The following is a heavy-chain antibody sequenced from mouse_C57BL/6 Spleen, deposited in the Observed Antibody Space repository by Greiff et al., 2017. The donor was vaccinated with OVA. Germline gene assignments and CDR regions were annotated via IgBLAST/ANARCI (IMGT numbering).Heavy chain of an antibody. J-gene: IGHJ1*03. D-gene: IGHD1-1*01. V-gene: IGHV1-81*01. CDR3: ASPHYYGSSYVYWYFDV. Sequence: VKLVESGAELARPGASVKLSCKASGYTFTSYGISWVKQRTGQGLEWIGEIYPRRGNTYYNEKFKGKATLTADKSSSTAYMERRSLTSEDSAVYFCASPHYYGSSYVYWYFDVWGTGTTVTVSS. CDR2: IYPRRGNT. CDR1: GYTFTSYG.